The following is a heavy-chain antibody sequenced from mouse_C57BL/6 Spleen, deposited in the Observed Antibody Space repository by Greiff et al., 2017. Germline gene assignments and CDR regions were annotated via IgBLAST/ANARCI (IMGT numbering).Heavy chain of an antibody. Sequence: QVQLQQSGAELARPGASVKMSCKASGYTFTSYTMHWVKQRPGQGLEWIGYINPSSGYTKYNEKFKDKATLTADKSSSTANMQLSSLASEDSAVYNCAAYYAGYWGQGTTLTVSS. J-gene: IGHJ2*01. V-gene: IGHV1-4*01. CDR1: GYTFTSYT. CDR2: INPSSGYT. D-gene: IGHD1-1*01. CDR3: AAYYAGY.